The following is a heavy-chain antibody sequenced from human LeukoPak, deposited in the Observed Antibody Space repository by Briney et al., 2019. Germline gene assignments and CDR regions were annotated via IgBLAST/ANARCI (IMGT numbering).Heavy chain of an antibody. D-gene: IGHD3-10*01. CDR1: GGSISSYY. CDR3: ARSRAGDYYGSGSYRGTYQRLFDAFDI. J-gene: IGHJ3*02. CDR2: IYYSGST. Sequence: SETLSLTCTVSGGSISSYYWSWIRQPPGKGLEWIGYIYYSGSTNYNPSLKSRVTISVDTSKNQFSLKLSSVTAADTAVYYCARSRAGDYYGSGSYRGTYQRLFDAFDIWGQGTMVTVSS. V-gene: IGHV4-59*01.